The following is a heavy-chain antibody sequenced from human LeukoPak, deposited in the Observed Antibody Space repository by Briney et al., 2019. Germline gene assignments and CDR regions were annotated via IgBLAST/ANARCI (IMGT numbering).Heavy chain of an antibody. D-gene: IGHD3-22*01. V-gene: IGHV3-23*01. CDR1: GFTFSNAW. CDR2: ISGSGGST. CDR3: AKEGYYDSSGYYYGMDV. J-gene: IGHJ6*02. Sequence: GGSLRLSCAASGFTFSNAWMSWVRQAPGKGLEWVSVISGSGGSTYYADSVKGRFTISRDNSKNTLYLQMNSLRAGDTAVYYCAKEGYYDSSGYYYGMDVWGQGTTVTVSS.